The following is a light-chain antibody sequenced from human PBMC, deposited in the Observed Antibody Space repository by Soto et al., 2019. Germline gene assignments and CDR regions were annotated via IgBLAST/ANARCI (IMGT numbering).Light chain of an antibody. CDR3: ASWDDSQHALL. J-gene: IGLJ2*01. Sequence: QAVVTQPPSVSAAPGQRVDVSCSGGGSNLANHVATWYQQLPGKAPKLLLYYDGVLASGVSDRFSGSRSVSSASLAISGLQSEDEATYYCASWDDSQHALLFGGGTKLTVL. CDR1: GSNLANHV. V-gene: IGLV1-36*01. CDR2: YDG.